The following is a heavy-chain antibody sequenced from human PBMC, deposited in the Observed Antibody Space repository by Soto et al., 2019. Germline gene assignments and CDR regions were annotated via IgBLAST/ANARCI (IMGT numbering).Heavy chain of an antibody. J-gene: IGHJ6*03. V-gene: IGHV3-23*01. CDR3: AKGGCSGGSCYAGGYYYYMDV. CDR2: ISGSGGST. Sequence: GGSLRLSCAASGFTFSSYAMSWVRQAPGKGLEWVSAISGSGGSTYYTDSVKGRFTISRDNSKNTLYLQMNSLRAEDTAVYYCAKGGCSGGSCYAGGYYYYMDVWGNGTTVTVSS. D-gene: IGHD2-15*01. CDR1: GFTFSSYA.